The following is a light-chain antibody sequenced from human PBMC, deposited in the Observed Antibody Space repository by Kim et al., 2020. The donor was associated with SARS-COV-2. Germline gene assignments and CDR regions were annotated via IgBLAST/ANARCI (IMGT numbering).Light chain of an antibody. CDR1: QSVSSSY. CDR3: QQYGSSPRIT. V-gene: IGKV3-20*01. J-gene: IGKJ5*01. Sequence: PAETATHSCRASQSVSSSYLAWYQQKPGQAPRLLIYGASSRATGIPDRFSGSGSGTDFTLTISRLEPEDFAVYYCQQYGSSPRITFGQGTRLEIK. CDR2: GAS.